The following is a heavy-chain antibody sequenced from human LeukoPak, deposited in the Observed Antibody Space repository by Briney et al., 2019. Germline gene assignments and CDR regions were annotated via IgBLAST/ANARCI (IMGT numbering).Heavy chain of an antibody. D-gene: IGHD1-26*01. J-gene: IGHJ4*02. CDR3: ARDSGSGSNDY. CDR1: GGTFSSYA. V-gene: IGHV1-69*05. CDR2: IIPIFGTA. Sequence: GASVKVSCKASGGTFSSYAISWERQAPGQGLEWMGGIIPIFGTANYAQNFQGRVTFISNTSATTAFMELSSLRSEDAAVYYCARDSGSGSNDYWGQGTLVTVSS.